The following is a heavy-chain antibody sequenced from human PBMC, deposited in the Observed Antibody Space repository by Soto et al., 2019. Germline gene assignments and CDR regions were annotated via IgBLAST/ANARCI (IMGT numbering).Heavy chain of an antibody. J-gene: IGHJ5*02. CDR2: IYYSGGT. D-gene: IGHD3-10*01. CDR1: GGSISSGGFY. Sequence: QVQLQESGPGLVKPSQTLSLTCTVSGGSISSGGFYWCWIRQHPGKGLEWLVYIYYSGGTYYNPSLKSRVTRSVDTSNNQFSLKLSSVTAAHTAVYYCARATRAVYGSGSRWSDPWGQETLVTVSS. V-gene: IGHV4-31*03. CDR3: ARATRAVYGSGSRWSDP.